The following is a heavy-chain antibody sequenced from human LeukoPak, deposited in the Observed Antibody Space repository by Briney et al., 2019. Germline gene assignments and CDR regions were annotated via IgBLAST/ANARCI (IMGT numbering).Heavy chain of an antibody. V-gene: IGHV1-2*02. D-gene: IGHD6-6*01. CDR3: ARLIAARQVGDY. CDR2: INPNSGGT. CDR1: GYTFTGYY. Sequence: ASVKVSCKASGYTFTGYYMHWVRQAPGQGLEWMGWINPNSGGTNYAQKFQGRVTMTRDTSISTAYMELSRLRSDDTAVYYCARLIAARQVGDYWGQGTLVTVSS. J-gene: IGHJ4*02.